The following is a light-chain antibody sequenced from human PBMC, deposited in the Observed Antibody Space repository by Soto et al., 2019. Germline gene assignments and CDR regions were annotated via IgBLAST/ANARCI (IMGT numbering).Light chain of an antibody. J-gene: IGLJ3*02. CDR3: STWDDSLNGWV. CDR1: ISNIGKDT. Sequence: QSVLTPPPSVSGTPGLRVNISCSGGISNIGKDTVNWYQQLPGTAHKLLIFNVDKRPSGVPDRFSGSRSGTSASLAISGLQSDDEAVYFCSTWDDSLNGWVFGGGTKLTVL. V-gene: IGLV1-44*01. CDR2: NVD.